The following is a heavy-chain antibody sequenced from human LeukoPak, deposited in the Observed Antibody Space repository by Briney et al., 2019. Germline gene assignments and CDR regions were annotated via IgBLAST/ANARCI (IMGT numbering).Heavy chain of an antibody. CDR1: GGSISSHY. CDR3: ARAYSSSSGRPFDY. CDR2: IYYTGTT. J-gene: IGHJ4*02. D-gene: IGHD6-6*01. V-gene: IGHV4-59*11. Sequence: PSETLSLTCSVSGGSISSHYWSWIRQPPGKELEWIGYIYYTGTTNYNPSLKSRVTISVDTSKNQFSLNLTSVTAADTAVYYCARAYSSSSGRPFDYWGQGTLVTVSS.